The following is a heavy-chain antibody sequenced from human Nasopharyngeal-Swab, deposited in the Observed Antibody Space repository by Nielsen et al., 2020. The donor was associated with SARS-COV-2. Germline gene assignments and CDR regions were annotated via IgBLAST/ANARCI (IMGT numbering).Heavy chain of an antibody. J-gene: IGHJ4*02. Sequence: GGSLRLSCAASGFSFSNSAMIWVRPAPGKGLQWVASITGGFITKNYADSVKGRFTISRDIAKNSLYLQMSSLRDDDTAVYYCARDSGDGYADYWGQGTLVTVS. CDR1: GFSFSNSA. V-gene: IGHV3-48*02. CDR3: ARDSGDGYADY. D-gene: IGHD5-24*01. CDR2: ITGGFITK.